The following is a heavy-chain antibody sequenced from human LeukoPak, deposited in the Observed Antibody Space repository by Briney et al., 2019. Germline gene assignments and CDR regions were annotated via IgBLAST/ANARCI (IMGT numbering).Heavy chain of an antibody. CDR3: AREGEANWNYRSVWFDP. D-gene: IGHD1-7*01. V-gene: IGHV1-69*13. CDR1: GGTFSSYA. J-gene: IGHJ5*02. Sequence: SVKVSCKASGGTFSSYAISWVRQAPGQGLEWMGGIIPIFGTANYTQKFQGRVTITADESTSTAYMELSSLRSEDTAVYYCAREGEANWNYRSVWFDPWGQGTLVTVSS. CDR2: IIPIFGTA.